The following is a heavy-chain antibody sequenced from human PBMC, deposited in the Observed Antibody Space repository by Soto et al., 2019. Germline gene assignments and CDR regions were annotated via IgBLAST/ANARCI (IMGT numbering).Heavy chain of an antibody. CDR2: IYYSGST. V-gene: IGHV4-59*01. CDR3: ARVGEAAAGTGLGNYYYYGMDV. CDR1: GGSISSYY. D-gene: IGHD6-13*01. Sequence: QVQLQESGPGLVKPSETLSLTCTVSGGSISSYYWSWIRQPPGKGLEWIGYIYYSGSTNYNPSLKSRVTISVDTSKNQFSLKLSSVTAADTAVYYCARVGEAAAGTGLGNYYYYGMDVWDQGTTVTVSS. J-gene: IGHJ6*02.